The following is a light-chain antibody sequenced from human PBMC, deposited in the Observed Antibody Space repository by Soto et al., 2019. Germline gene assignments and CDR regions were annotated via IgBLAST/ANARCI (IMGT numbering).Light chain of an antibody. Sequence: QSALTQPPSASGSPGQSVTISCTGTSSDVGGYDFVSWYQQHPGKAPKLIIYEVSQRPSGVPDRFSGSKSGNTASLTVSGLQADDDADYYCSSFAGTTKLFGGGTKLTVL. CDR2: EVS. CDR3: SSFAGTTKL. J-gene: IGLJ2*01. V-gene: IGLV2-8*01. CDR1: SSDVGGYDF.